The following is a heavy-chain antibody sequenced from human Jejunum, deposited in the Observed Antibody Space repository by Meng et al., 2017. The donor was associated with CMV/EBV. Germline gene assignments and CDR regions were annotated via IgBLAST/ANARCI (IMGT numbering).Heavy chain of an antibody. V-gene: IGHV3-23*01. D-gene: IGHD5-12*01. CDR3: AGGDYGGYYY. Sequence: CVPSGFPFGSYAMSWVRQAPGQGLEWVSTISNTGGTTFYADSVKGRFAISRDNSKNTLNLQMNSLRAEDTAVYYCAGGDYGGYYYWGQGTLVTVTS. J-gene: IGHJ4*02. CDR2: ISNTGGTT. CDR1: GFPFGSYA.